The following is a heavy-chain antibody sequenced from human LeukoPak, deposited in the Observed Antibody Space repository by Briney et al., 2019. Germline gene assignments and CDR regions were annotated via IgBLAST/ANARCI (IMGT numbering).Heavy chain of an antibody. Sequence: SETLSLTCTVSGGSISSYYWGWIRQPPGKGLEWIGSIYYSGSTYYNPSLKSRVTISVDTSKNQFSLKLYSVTAADTAVYYCARGDSSGWETHAFDIWGQGTMVTVSS. CDR2: IYYSGST. V-gene: IGHV4-39*01. J-gene: IGHJ3*02. CDR1: GGSISSYY. D-gene: IGHD6-19*01. CDR3: ARGDSSGWETHAFDI.